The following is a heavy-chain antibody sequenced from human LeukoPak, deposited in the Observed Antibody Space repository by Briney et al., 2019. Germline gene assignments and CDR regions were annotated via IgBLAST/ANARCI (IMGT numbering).Heavy chain of an antibody. J-gene: IGHJ4*02. V-gene: IGHV3-21*06. CDR1: GFTFSSYS. Sequence: GGSLRLSCAASGFTFSSYSMNWVRQAPGKGLEWVSCISSSGSDLYYADSVKGRFTISRDSAKNLLYLQMNSLRADDTAVYYCARDRGTRGSSWFDYWGQGTLVTDSS. CDR3: ARDRGTRGSSWFDY. D-gene: IGHD6-13*01. CDR2: ISSSGSDL.